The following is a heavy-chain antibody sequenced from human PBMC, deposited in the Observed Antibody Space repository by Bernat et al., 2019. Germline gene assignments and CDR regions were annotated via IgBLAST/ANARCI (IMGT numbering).Heavy chain of an antibody. J-gene: IGHJ4*02. CDR1: GFSLSEAGMG. CDR2: IFSSDGK. CDR3: ARDSTSGPYFFDY. D-gene: IGHD6-19*01. Sequence: QVTLKESGPVLVKPTETLTLTCTVSGFSLSEAGMGVSWIHQPPGKALEWLAHIFSSDGKSFSRSLKSRLTISQDTSKSQVVLTMTNMDPVDTATYYCARDSTSGPYFFDYWGQGTLVTVSS. V-gene: IGHV2-26*01.